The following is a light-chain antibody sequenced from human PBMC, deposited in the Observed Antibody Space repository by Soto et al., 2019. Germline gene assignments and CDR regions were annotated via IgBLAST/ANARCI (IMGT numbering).Light chain of an antibody. CDR3: SSYAGSDNFVL. Sequence: QSALTQPPSASGSPGQSVTISCTGTSSDVGAYNYVSWYQQHPGKAPKLMIYDLIKLPSGVPDRFSGSKSGNTASLTVSGLQAEDEADYYCSSYAGSDNFVLFGGGTKVTVL. J-gene: IGLJ2*01. V-gene: IGLV2-8*01. CDR2: DLI. CDR1: SSDVGAYNY.